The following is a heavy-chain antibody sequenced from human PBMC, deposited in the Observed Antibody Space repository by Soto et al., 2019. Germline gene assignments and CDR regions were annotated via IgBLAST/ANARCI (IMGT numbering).Heavy chain of an antibody. CDR1: GGSISSSSYY. V-gene: IGHV4-39*01. CDR3: ARHNPLPEWNLSDY. Sequence: SETLSLTCTVSGGSISSSSYYWGWIRQPPGKGLEWIGSIYYSGSTYYNPSLKSRVTISVDTSKNQFSLKLSSVTAADTAVYYCARHNPLPEWNLSDYWGQGTLVTVSS. J-gene: IGHJ4*02. CDR2: IYYSGST. D-gene: IGHD1-1*01.